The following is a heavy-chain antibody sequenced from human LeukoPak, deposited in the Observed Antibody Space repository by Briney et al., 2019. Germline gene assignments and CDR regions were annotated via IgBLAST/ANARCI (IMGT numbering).Heavy chain of an antibody. Sequence: GGPLRLPCEPSGFPFKTYGMHWAPQAPGKALEWLAFISSGGRDKHCADSVKGRLTISRDNSKDTLYLQMNSLGPEDTAVYYCARDGDIGAAGYYFGYWGQGTLVTVS. J-gene: IGHJ4*02. CDR1: GFPFKTYG. CDR2: ISSGGRDK. V-gene: IGHV3-30*03. D-gene: IGHD6-13*01. CDR3: ARDGDIGAAGYYFGY.